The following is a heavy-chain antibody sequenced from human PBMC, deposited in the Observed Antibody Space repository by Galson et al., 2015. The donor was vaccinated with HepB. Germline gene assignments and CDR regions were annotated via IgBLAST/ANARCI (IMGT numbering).Heavy chain of an antibody. V-gene: IGHV3-11*06. CDR3: ARVLTVGRFDY. CDR1: GFTLSDYY. J-gene: IGHJ4*02. CDR2: ISSTSSYT. D-gene: IGHD4-23*01. Sequence: SLRLSCAASGFTLSDYYMSWIRQAPGKGLEWVSYISSTSSYTNYADSVKGRFTISRDNAKNSLSLQMNSLRAEDTAVYYCARVLTVGRFDYWGQGTLVTVSS.